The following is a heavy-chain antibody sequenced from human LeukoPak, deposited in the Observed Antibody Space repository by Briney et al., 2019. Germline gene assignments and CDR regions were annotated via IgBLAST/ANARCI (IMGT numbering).Heavy chain of an antibody. CDR2: INHSGST. D-gene: IGHD5-12*01. Sequence: PSGTLSLTCAVYGGSFSGYYWSWIRQPPGKGLEWIGEINHSGSTNYNPSLKSRVTISVDTSKNQFSLKLSSVTAADTAVYYCARIRGYSGYGYLDYWGQGTLVTVSS. V-gene: IGHV4-34*01. CDR3: ARIRGYSGYGYLDY. J-gene: IGHJ4*02. CDR1: GGSFSGYY.